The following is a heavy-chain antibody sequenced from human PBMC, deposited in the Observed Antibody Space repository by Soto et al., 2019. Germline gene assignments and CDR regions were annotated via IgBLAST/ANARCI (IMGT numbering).Heavy chain of an antibody. Sequence: EVQLVQSGAEVKKPGESLKISCKGSGYSFTSYWIAWVRQMPGQGLAWMGIIYPGDSDVTSSPSFQGQVTISADKSINTAYLQWSSLKASDTAMYYCARQWGSYTYLDYWGQGTLVTVSS. CDR3: ARQWGSYTYLDY. V-gene: IGHV5-51*01. J-gene: IGHJ4*02. CDR1: GYSFTSYW. CDR2: IYPGDSDV. D-gene: IGHD1-26*01.